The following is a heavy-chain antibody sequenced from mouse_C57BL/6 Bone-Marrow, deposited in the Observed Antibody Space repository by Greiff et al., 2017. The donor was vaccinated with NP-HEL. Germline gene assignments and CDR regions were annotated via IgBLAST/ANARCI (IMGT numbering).Heavy chain of an antibody. J-gene: IGHJ4*01. Sequence: QVQLKESGPELVKPGASVKISCKASGYAFSSSWMNWVKQRPGKGLEWIGRIYPGDGDTNYNGKFKGKATLTADKSSSTAYMQLSSLTSEDSAVYFCARERVIRDAMDYWGQGTSVTVSS. CDR2: IYPGDGDT. CDR1: GYAFSSSW. CDR3: ARERVIRDAMDY. D-gene: IGHD2-4*01. V-gene: IGHV1-82*01.